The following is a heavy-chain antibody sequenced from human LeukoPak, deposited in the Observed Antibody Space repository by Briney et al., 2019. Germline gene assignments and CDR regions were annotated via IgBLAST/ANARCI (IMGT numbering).Heavy chain of an antibody. CDR3: ARGEGFWSGSNYYRNHWFDP. D-gene: IGHD3-3*01. Sequence: GESLKISCAASGFTFSDYSMNWVRRAPGKGLEWVSYINSRSTTIFYADSVKGRFTISRDNAKNSLYLQMNSLRDEDTAVYYCARGEGFWSGSNYYRNHWFDPWGQGTLVTVSS. CDR1: GFTFSDYS. V-gene: IGHV3-48*02. CDR2: INSRSTTI. J-gene: IGHJ5*02.